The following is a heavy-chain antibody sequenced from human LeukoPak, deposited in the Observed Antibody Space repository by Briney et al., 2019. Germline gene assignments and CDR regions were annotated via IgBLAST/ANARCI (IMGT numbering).Heavy chain of an antibody. CDR2: IRYDGSNK. Sequence: GGSLRLSCAASGFTFSSYGMHWVRQAPGKGLEWVAFIRYDGSNKYYADSVKGRFTISGDNSKNTLYLQMNSLRAEDTAVYYCAKIDGDRDSSSLDWGQGTLVTVSS. J-gene: IGHJ4*02. CDR1: GFTFSSYG. D-gene: IGHD6-6*01. CDR3: AKIDGDRDSSSLD. V-gene: IGHV3-30*02.